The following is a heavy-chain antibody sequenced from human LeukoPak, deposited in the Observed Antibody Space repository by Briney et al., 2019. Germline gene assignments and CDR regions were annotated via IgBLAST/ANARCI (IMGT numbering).Heavy chain of an antibody. J-gene: IGHJ4*02. CDR3: ARDGGEVVF. V-gene: IGHV3-11*04. CDR2: ISSSGSTI. Sequence: GGSLRLSCAASGFIFNKAWMTWLRQAPGKGLEWVSYISSSGSTIYYADSVKGRFTISRDNAKNSLYLQMNSLRAEDTAVYYCARDGGEVVFWGQGTLVTVSS. CDR1: GFIFNKAW. D-gene: IGHD3-10*01.